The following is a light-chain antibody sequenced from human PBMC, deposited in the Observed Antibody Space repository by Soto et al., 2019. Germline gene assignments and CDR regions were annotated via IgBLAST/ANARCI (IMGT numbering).Light chain of an antibody. CDR1: HSINDW. CDR3: LQHNSYPLT. J-gene: IGKJ4*01. Sequence: DNPLTQSPSSLSASVGDRVTITCRARHSINDWLAWYQQKPGKAPKRLIYAASSLQSGVPSRFSGSGSGTEFTLTISSLQPEDFATYYCLQHNSYPLTFGGGTKVDIK. V-gene: IGKV1-17*01. CDR2: AAS.